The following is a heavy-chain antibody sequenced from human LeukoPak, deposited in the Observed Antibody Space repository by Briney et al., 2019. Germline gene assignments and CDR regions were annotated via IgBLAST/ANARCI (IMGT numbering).Heavy chain of an antibody. V-gene: IGHV4-39*07. CDR2: IYYSGST. D-gene: IGHD3-9*01. CDR1: GGSISSSSYY. Sequence: PSETLSLTCTVSGGSISSSSYYWGWIRQPPGKGLEWIGSIYYSGSTYYNPSLKSRVTISVDTSKDQFSLKLSSVTAADTAVYYCARSFDLTGWNYFDYWGQGTLVTVSS. J-gene: IGHJ4*02. CDR3: ARSFDLTGWNYFDY.